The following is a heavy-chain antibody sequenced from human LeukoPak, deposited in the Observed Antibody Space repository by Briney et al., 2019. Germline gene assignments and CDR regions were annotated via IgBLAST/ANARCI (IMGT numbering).Heavy chain of an antibody. Sequence: GGSLRLSCAASGFTFSSFGMHWVRQAPGKGLEWVAVLWYDGSNKYYAGSVKGRFTISRDKSKNTLYLQMDSLRAEDTAVYYCARAGVAAVPDYWGQGTLVIVSS. CDR3: ARAGVAAVPDY. J-gene: IGHJ4*02. CDR1: GFTFSSFG. CDR2: LWYDGSNK. V-gene: IGHV3-33*01. D-gene: IGHD6-19*01.